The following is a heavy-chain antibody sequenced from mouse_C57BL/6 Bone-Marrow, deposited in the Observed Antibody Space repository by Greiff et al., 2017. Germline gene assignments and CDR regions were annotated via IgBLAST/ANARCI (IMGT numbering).Heavy chain of an antibody. D-gene: IGHD2-3*01. CDR1: GFSLSTFGLG. Sequence: QVQLKQSGPGILQPSQTLSLTCSFSGFSLSTFGLGVGWIRQPSGKGLEWLAHIWWDDDKYYNPALKSRLTISKDTSKNQVFLKIANVDTADTATYYCARRWGYDGYYVSLAYWGQGTLVTVSA. J-gene: IGHJ3*01. V-gene: IGHV8-8*01. CDR2: IWWDDDK. CDR3: ARRWGYDGYYVSLAY.